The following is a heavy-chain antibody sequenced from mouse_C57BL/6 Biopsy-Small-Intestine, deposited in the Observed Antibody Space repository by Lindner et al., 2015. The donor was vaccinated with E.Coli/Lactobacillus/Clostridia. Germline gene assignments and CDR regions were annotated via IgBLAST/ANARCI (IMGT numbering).Heavy chain of an antibody. Sequence: MQLQESGADLVRPGASVKLSCTASDFNIKDDYMHWVKQRPEQGLEWIGWIDPENGDTKYASKFRGKATLTSDTSSNTAYLQLSSLTSEDTAVYYCTTGIRRNYFSMDYWGQGTSVTVSS. CDR3: TTGIRRNYFSMDY. CDR2: IDPENGDT. D-gene: IGHD1-2*01. J-gene: IGHJ4*01. V-gene: IGHV14-4*01. CDR1: DFNIKDDY.